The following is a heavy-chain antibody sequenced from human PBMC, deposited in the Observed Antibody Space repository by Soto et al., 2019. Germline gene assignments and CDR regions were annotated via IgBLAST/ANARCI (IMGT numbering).Heavy chain of an antibody. CDR3: ARVGDSSGYYYGNWFDP. CDR2: IYHSGST. D-gene: IGHD3-22*01. CDR1: GGSISSGGYS. V-gene: IGHV4-30-2*01. Sequence: PSETLSLTCAVSGGSISSGGYSWSWIRQPPGKGLEWIGYIYHSGSTYYNPSLKSRVTISVDRSKNQFSLKLSSVTAADTAVYYCARVGDSSGYYYGNWFDPWGQGTLVTVSS. J-gene: IGHJ5*02.